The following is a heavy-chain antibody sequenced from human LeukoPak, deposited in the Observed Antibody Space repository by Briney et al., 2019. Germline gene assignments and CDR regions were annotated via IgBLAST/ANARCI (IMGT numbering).Heavy chain of an antibody. CDR1: GFTFSSYS. CDR2: ISSSSSTI. V-gene: IGHV3-48*04. CDR3: ARGRGYYYDSSGPFDP. D-gene: IGHD3-22*01. Sequence: GGSLRLSCAASGFTFSSYSMNWVRQAPGKGLEWVSYISSSSSTIYYADSVKGRFTISRDNAKNSLYLQMNSLRAEDTAVYYCARGRGYYYDSSGPFDPWGQGTLVTVSS. J-gene: IGHJ5*02.